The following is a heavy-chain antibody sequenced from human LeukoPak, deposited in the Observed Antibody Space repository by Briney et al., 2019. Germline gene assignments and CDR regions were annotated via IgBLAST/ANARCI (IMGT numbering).Heavy chain of an antibody. D-gene: IGHD4-11*01. CDR3: ARDDSNYVGGYYYYNMDV. CDR2: IHTSGST. J-gene: IGHJ6*03. V-gene: IGHV4-4*07. Sequence: SETLSLTCTVSGGSFSSYYWSWIRQTAGKGLEWIGRIHTSGSTNYNPSLKSRVTISRDTSKNQFSLKLSSVTAADTAVYYCARDDSNYVGGYYYYNMDVWGKGTTVTVSS. CDR1: GGSFSSYY.